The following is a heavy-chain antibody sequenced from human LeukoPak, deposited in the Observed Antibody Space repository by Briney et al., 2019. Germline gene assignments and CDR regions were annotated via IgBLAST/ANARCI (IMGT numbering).Heavy chain of an antibody. J-gene: IGHJ6*03. Sequence: GASVKVSCKASGYTFTSYGISWVRQAPGQGLEWMGWISAYNGNTNYAQKFQERVTITRDMSTSTAYVELSSLRSEDTAVYYCAAATNFDWLSDYYYYYMDVWGKGTTVTVSS. D-gene: IGHD3-9*01. CDR2: ISAYNGNT. CDR1: GYTFTSYG. CDR3: AAATNFDWLSDYYYYYMDV. V-gene: IGHV1-18*01.